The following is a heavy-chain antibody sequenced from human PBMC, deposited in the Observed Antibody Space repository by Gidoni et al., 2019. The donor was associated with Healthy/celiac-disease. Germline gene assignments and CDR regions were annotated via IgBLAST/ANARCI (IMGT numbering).Heavy chain of an antibody. D-gene: IGHD3-10*01. CDR2: IKQDGSEK. Sequence: EVQLVESGGGLVQPGGSMRLSCAASGFTFSSYWMSWVRQAPGKGLEWVANIKQDGSEKYYVDSVKGRFTISRDNAKNSRYLQMNSLRAEDTAVYYCARDPEETGGANDYWGQGTLVTVSS. J-gene: IGHJ4*02. V-gene: IGHV3-7*03. CDR3: ARDPEETGGANDY. CDR1: GFTFSSYW.